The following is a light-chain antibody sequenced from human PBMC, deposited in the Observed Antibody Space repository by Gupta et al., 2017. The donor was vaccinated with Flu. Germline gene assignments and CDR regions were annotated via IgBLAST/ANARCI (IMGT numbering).Light chain of an antibody. J-gene: IGLJ3*02. CDR1: SSDVGGYNY. CDR2: DVS. CDR3: SSYTSSSSLV. V-gene: IGLV2-14*01. Sequence: QSALTQPASVSGSPGQSITISCTGTSSDVGGYNYVSWYQQHPGKAPKPMIYDVSNRPSGVSNRFSGSKSGNTAPLTISGLQAEDEADYYCSSYTSSSSLVFGGGTKLTVL.